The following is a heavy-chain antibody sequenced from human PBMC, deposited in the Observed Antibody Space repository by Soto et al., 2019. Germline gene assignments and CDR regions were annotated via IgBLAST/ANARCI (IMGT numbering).Heavy chain of an antibody. V-gene: IGHV3-21*01. D-gene: IGHD3-16*01. CDR3: ARDNLAFLGAFDL. CDR2: ITGTSAFT. Sequence: PGGSLRLSCAASGFVFSDFQFNWVRQAPGGGLEWLSSITGTSAFTEYAESIEGRFTISRDNPNKLLFLHMDNLRPEDTAVYYCARDNLAFLGAFDLWGHVTLVTVSS. J-gene: IGHJ2*01. CDR1: GFVFSDFQ.